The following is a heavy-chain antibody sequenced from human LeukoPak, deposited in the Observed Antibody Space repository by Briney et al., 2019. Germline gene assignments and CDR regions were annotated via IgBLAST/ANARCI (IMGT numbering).Heavy chain of an antibody. V-gene: IGHV3-66*01. CDR1: GFTVSSDY. CDR3: ARGSSYGYPGRFDY. CDR2: IYSGGNT. D-gene: IGHD5-18*01. J-gene: IGHJ4*02. Sequence: GALRLSCAASGFTVSSDYMSWVRQAPGKGLEWVSVIYSGGNTYYADSVKGRFTISRDNSKNTLYLQMSSLRVEDTAVYYCARGSSYGYPGRFDYWGQGTLVTVSS.